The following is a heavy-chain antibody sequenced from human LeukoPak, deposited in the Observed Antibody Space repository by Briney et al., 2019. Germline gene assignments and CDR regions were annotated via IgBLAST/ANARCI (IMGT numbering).Heavy chain of an antibody. CDR3: ARGGASSRYFRY. CDR1: GGSISGHY. Sequence: SETLSLTCTVSGGSISGHYWSWIRRPPGKGLEWIGFVSYSENTNYNPSLNGRVTISLDTSKSQFSLSLNSVTAADTAVYFCARGGASSRYFRYWGQGTLVTVSS. D-gene: IGHD1-26*01. J-gene: IGHJ4*02. V-gene: IGHV4-59*11. CDR2: VSYSENT.